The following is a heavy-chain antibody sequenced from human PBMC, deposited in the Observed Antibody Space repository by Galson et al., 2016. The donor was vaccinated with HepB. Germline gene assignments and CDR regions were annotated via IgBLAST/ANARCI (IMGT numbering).Heavy chain of an antibody. J-gene: IGHJ6*02. V-gene: IGHV3-21*01. Sequence: SLRLSCAASGFSFSTYNMNWVRQAPGKGPEWVSAITPDSVYIYYADSVKGRFTVSRDNARNSLYLQMDSLRVEDAAVYYCSRDCSSTTCRWQPNYYYFGMDVWGQGTTVTVSS. CDR1: GFSFSTYN. CDR2: ITPDSVYI. D-gene: IGHD2-2*01. CDR3: SRDCSSTTCRWQPNYYYFGMDV.